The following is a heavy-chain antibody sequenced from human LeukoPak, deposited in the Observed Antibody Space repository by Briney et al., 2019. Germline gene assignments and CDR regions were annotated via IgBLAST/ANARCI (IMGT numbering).Heavy chain of an antibody. V-gene: IGHV4-38-2*02. J-gene: IGHJ4*02. CDR1: GYSISSGYY. CDR3: ASGYSSGWSFS. Sequence: SETLSLTCTVSGYSISSGYYWGWIRQPTGKGLEWIGSIYHSGSTYYNPSLKSRVTISVDTSKNQFSLKLSSVTAADTAVYYCASGYSSGWSFSWGQGTLVTVSS. CDR2: IYHSGST. D-gene: IGHD6-19*01.